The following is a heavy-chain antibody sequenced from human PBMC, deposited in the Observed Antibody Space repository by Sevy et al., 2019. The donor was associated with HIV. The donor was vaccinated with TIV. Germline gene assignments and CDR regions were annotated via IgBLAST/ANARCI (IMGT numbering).Heavy chain of an antibody. CDR1: GFTFRSYA. Sequence: GGCLRLSCEASGFTFRSYAMSWVRQAPGKGLEWISGIIGSGDNTYYADSVKGRFTVSRDNSKNMLYVQMNSLRAEDTAVPCCAKGVSWLVLGGYFDYWGQGTPVTVSS. V-gene: IGHV3-23*01. J-gene: IGHJ4*02. CDR3: AKGVSWLVLGGYFDY. D-gene: IGHD6-19*01. CDR2: IIGSGDNT.